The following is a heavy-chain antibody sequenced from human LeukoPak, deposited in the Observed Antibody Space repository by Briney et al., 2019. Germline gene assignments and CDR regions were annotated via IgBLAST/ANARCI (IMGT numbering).Heavy chain of an antibody. Sequence: SETLFLTCTVSGGSISSYYWSWIRQPPGKGLEWIGYIYYSGSTNYSPSLKSRVTISVDTSKNQFSLKLSSVTAADTAVYYCARGYSSGWDYWGQGTLVTVSS. CDR2: IYYSGST. J-gene: IGHJ4*02. CDR3: ARGYSSGWDY. D-gene: IGHD6-19*01. V-gene: IGHV4-59*01. CDR1: GGSISSYY.